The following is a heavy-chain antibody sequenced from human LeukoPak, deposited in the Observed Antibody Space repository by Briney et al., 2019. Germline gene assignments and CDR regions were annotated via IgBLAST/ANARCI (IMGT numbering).Heavy chain of an antibody. CDR1: GASISSGAYY. Sequence: SQTLSLTCTVSGASISSGAYYWSWIRQHPGKGLEWIGYIYYSGSTSYTPSLKSRLTISLDTSKNHFSLKLTSVTAADTAMYHCARHSGYDSPLDFWGQGTLVTVSS. CDR2: IYYSGST. D-gene: IGHD5-12*01. J-gene: IGHJ4*02. V-gene: IGHV4-31*03. CDR3: ARHSGYDSPLDF.